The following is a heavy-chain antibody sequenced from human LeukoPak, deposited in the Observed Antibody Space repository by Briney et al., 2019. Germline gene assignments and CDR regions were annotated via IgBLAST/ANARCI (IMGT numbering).Heavy chain of an antibody. V-gene: IGHV3-66*01. CDR1: EFPVGSNY. D-gene: IGHD4-17*01. CDR3: ARSRHYGDYSSYYYYYMDV. J-gene: IGHJ6*03. Sequence: GGSLRLSCAASEFPVGSNYMTWVRQAPGKGLEWVSLIYSGGSTYYADSVKGRFTISRDNSKNTLYLRMNSLRAEDTAVYYCARSRHYGDYSSYYYYYMDVWGKGTTVTISS. CDR2: IYSGGST.